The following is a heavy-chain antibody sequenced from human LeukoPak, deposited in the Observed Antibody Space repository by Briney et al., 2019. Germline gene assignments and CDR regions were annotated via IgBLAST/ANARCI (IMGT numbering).Heavy chain of an antibody. CDR2: ISGSGGST. J-gene: IGHJ5*02. V-gene: IGHV3-23*01. CDR1: GFTFSSYA. CDR3: AKGDIVATESWFDP. Sequence: PGGSLRLSCAASGFTFSSYAMSWVRQAPGKGLEWVSAISGSGGSTYYADSVKGRFTISRDNSKNTLYLQMNSLRAEDTAVYYCAKGDIVATESWFDPWGREPWSPSPQ. D-gene: IGHD5-12*01.